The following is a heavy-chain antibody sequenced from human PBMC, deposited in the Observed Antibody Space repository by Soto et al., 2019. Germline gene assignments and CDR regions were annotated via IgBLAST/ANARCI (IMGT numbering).Heavy chain of an antibody. V-gene: IGHV1-69*13. Sequence: SVKVSCKASGGTFSSYAISWVRQAPGQGLEWMGGIIPIFGTANYAQKFQGRVTITADESTSTAYMELSSLRSEDTAVYYCARVIRYSNYFSGRDYGMDVWGQGTLVTVSS. J-gene: IGHJ6*02. CDR1: GGTFSSYA. CDR2: IIPIFGTA. D-gene: IGHD4-4*01. CDR3: ARVIRYSNYFSGRDYGMDV.